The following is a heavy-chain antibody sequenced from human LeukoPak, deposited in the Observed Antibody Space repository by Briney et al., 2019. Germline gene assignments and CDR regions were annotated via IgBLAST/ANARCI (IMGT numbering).Heavy chain of an antibody. Sequence: PGGSLRLSCAASGFTFDDYGMSWVRQAPGKGLEWVSGINWNGGSTGYADSVKGRFTISRDNATNSLYLQMNSLRAEDTALYYCARASRIAAPSYYYYYYYMDVWGKGTTVTVSS. CDR2: INWNGGST. V-gene: IGHV3-20*04. CDR1: GFTFDDYG. CDR3: ARASRIAAPSYYYYYYYMDV. J-gene: IGHJ6*03. D-gene: IGHD6-6*01.